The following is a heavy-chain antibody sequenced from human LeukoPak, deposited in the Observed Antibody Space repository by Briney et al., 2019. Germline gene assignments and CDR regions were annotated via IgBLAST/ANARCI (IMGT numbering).Heavy chain of an antibody. CDR2: ISYDGNNK. Sequence: PGRSLRLSCAASGFTFSSYAMHWVRQAPGKGLEWVAVISYDGNNKYHAESVKGRFTISRDNSKNTLYLQMNSLRAEDTAVYYCAKVPRQSGWYPLSDYWGQGALVTVSS. CDR1: GFTFSSYA. J-gene: IGHJ4*02. V-gene: IGHV3-30*18. D-gene: IGHD6-13*01. CDR3: AKVPRQSGWYPLSDY.